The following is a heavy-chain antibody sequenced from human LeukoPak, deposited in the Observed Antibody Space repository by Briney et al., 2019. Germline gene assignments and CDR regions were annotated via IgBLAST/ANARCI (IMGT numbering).Heavy chain of an antibody. CDR3: ARVSFTVTTMRDAFDI. CDR2: ISYDGSNK. Sequence: GGSLRLSCAASGFTFSSYAMHWVRQAPGKGLEWVAVISYDGSNKYYADSVKGRFTISRDNSKTTLYLQMNSLRAEDTSVYYCARVSFTVTTMRDAFDIWGQGTMVTVSS. J-gene: IGHJ3*02. V-gene: IGHV3-30*04. CDR1: GFTFSSYA. D-gene: IGHD4-17*01.